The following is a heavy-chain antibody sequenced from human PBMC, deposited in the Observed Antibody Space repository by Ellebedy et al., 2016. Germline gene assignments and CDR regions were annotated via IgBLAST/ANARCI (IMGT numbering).Heavy chain of an antibody. V-gene: IGHV3-33*01. J-gene: IGHJ4*02. Sequence: GGSLRLXCAASGFTFSSYGMHWVRQAPGKGLEWVAVIWYDGSNKYYADSVKGRFTISRDNSKNTLYLQMNSLRAENTAVYYCARGGSPAYDYWGQGTLVTVSS. CDR1: GFTFSSYG. CDR3: ARGGSPAYDY. D-gene: IGHD2-15*01. CDR2: IWYDGSNK.